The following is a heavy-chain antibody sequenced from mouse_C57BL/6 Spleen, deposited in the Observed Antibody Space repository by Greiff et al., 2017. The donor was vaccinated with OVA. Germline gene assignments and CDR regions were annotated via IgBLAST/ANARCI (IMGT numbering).Heavy chain of an antibody. CDR2: IYPGSGNT. CDR3: ARWGNMNYDYAMDY. D-gene: IGHD2-4*01. V-gene: IGHV1-76*01. J-gene: IGHJ4*01. Sequence: QVQLKQSGAELVRPGASVKLSCKASGYTFTDYYINWVKQRPGQGLEWIARIYPGSGNTYYNEKFKGKATLTAEKSSSTAYMQLSSLTSEDSAVYFCARWGNMNYDYAMDYWGQGTSVTVSS. CDR1: GYTFTDYY.